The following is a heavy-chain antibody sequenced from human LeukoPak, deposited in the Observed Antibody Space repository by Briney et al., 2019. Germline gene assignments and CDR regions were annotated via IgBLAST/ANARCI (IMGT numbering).Heavy chain of an antibody. V-gene: IGHV1-2*02. CDR1: GYTFTGYY. CDR2: INPNNGGT. D-gene: IGHD2-2*01. Sequence: ASVKVSCKASGYTFTGYYMHWVRQAPGQGLEWMGWINPNNGGTNYAQKFQGRVTMTRDTSISTAYMELSRLRSDDTAVYYCARARADIVVVPATNYYYYYMDVWGKGTTVTVSS. CDR3: ARARADIVVVPATNYYYYYMDV. J-gene: IGHJ6*03.